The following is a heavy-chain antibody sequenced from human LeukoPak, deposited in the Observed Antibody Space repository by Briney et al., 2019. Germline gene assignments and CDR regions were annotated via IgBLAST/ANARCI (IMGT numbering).Heavy chain of an antibody. CDR3: ARGAPGY. CDR1: SGSISGYY. V-gene: IGHV4-59*12. Sequence: KSSETLFRTCTVSSGSISGYYWSWIRQPPGKELEWIGYVFYTGSTNYNPSLKSRITISIDTSKDQFSLQLSSVTAADTAVYYCARGAPGYWGQGTLVTVSS. J-gene: IGHJ4*02. CDR2: VFYTGST.